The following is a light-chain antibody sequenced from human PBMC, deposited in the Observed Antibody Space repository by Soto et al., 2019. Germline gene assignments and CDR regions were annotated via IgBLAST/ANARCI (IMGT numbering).Light chain of an antibody. J-gene: IGKJ3*01. CDR2: DAS. CDR1: QSVSSY. Sequence: EIVLTQSPATLSLSPGERATLSCRASQSVSSYLAWYQQKPGQAPRLLIYDASNRATGITARFSGSGSGTDFTLTISSLEPEDFAVYYCQQRSNWPRGTFGPGTKVDIK. V-gene: IGKV3-11*01. CDR3: QQRSNWPRGT.